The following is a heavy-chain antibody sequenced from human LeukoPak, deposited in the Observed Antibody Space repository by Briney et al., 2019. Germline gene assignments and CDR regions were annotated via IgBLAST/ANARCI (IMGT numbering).Heavy chain of an antibody. J-gene: IGHJ4*02. Sequence: EASVKVSCKASGYTFTSYGISWVRQAPGQGLEWMGWIGAYNGNTNYAQKLQGRVTMTTDTSTSTAYVELRSLRSDDTAVYYCARALGATSANFDYWGQGTLVTVSS. CDR3: ARALGATSANFDY. D-gene: IGHD1-26*01. V-gene: IGHV1-18*01. CDR2: IGAYNGNT. CDR1: GYTFTSYG.